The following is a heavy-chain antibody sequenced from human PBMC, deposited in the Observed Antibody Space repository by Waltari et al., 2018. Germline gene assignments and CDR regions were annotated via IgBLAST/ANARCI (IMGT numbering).Heavy chain of an antibody. Sequence: QVQLVQSGAEVKKPGSSVKVSCKASGGTFSSYAISWVRQAPGQGLEWMGGISPILGIANYAQKFQGRVTLTADKSTSTAYMELSSLRSEDTAVYYCARVLRGVPAADEFDYWGQGTLVTVSS. CDR2: ISPILGIA. CDR3: ARVLRGVPAADEFDY. V-gene: IGHV1-69*09. CDR1: GGTFSSYA. D-gene: IGHD2-2*01. J-gene: IGHJ4*02.